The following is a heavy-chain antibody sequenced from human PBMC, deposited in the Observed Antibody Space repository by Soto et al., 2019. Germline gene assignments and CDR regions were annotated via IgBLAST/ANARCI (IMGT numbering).Heavy chain of an antibody. CDR1: GYTFGTSW. D-gene: IGHD6-13*01. V-gene: IGHV5-51*01. J-gene: IGHJ6*03. CDR2: IYPCDPDT. Sequence: GESLKICCKGSGYTFGTSWIAWVRQMPGKGLEWMGIIYPCDPDTRYSPSFQGQVTISADKSISTAYLQWSSLKASDTAMYYCARHLTSIAAASSHYYYYMDVWGKGTTVTVSS. CDR3: ARHLTSIAAASSHYYYYMDV.